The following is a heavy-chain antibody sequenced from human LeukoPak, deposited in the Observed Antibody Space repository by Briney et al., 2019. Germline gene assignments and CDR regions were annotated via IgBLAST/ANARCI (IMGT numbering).Heavy chain of an antibody. Sequence: EASVKVSCKASGYTFTGYYMHWVRQAPGQGLEWMGWINPNSGGTNYAQKFQGRVTMTRDTSISTAYMELSRLRSDDTAVYYCARELALYDFWSGYESDYWGQGTLVTVSS. D-gene: IGHD3-3*01. V-gene: IGHV1-2*02. CDR2: INPNSGGT. CDR1: GYTFTGYY. CDR3: ARELALYDFWSGYESDY. J-gene: IGHJ4*02.